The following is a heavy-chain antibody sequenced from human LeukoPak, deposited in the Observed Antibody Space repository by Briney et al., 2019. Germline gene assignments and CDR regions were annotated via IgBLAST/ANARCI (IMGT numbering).Heavy chain of an antibody. CDR1: GFTFSSYS. J-gene: IGHJ5*02. V-gene: IGHV3-21*01. CDR3: AGTDPFRFWWFDP. D-gene: IGHD3-3*01. CDR2: ISSSSSYI. Sequence: PGGSLRLSCAASGFTFSSYSMNWVRQAPGKGLEWVSSISSSSSYIYYADSVKGRFTISRDNAKNSLYLQMNSLRAEDTAVYYCAGTDPFRFWWFDPWGQGTLVTVSS.